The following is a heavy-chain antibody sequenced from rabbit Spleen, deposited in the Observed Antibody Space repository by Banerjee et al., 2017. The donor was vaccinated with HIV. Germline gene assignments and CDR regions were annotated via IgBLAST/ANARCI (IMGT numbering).Heavy chain of an antibody. Sequence: QSLEESGGGLVKPGASLTLTCKASGFSFNSGYDMCWVRQAPGKRPEWIACIYNGDGSIYYANWAKGRFTISKTSSTTVTLQMTSLTAADTATYFCARCPYGTFGGNGYGALNLWGPGTLVTVS. CDR1: GFSFNSGYD. CDR2: IYNGDGSI. V-gene: IGHV1S40*01. D-gene: IGHD6-1*01. CDR3: ARCPYGTFGGNGYGALNL. J-gene: IGHJ4*01.